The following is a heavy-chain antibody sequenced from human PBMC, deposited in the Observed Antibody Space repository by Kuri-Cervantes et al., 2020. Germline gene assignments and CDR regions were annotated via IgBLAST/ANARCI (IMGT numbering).Heavy chain of an antibody. CDR2: IWSDGSSR. Sequence: GGSLRLSCAASGFTFSDSGMHWVRQAPGKGLEWVALIWSDGSSRHHADSVKGRFTISRDNSKNMLYLQMNSLRAEDTAVYYCSKQGGSEDYWGQGTLVTVSS. CDR3: SKQGGSEDY. V-gene: IGHV3-30*02. J-gene: IGHJ4*02. CDR1: GFTFSDSG.